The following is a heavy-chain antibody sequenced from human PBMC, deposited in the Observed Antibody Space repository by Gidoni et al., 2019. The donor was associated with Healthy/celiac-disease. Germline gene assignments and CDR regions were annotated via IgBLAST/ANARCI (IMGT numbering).Heavy chain of an antibody. J-gene: IGHJ4*02. CDR2: IYSGGST. Sequence: EVQLVESGGGLIQPGGSLRLSCAASGFTVSSNYMSWVRQAPGKGLEWVSVIYSGGSTYYADSVKGRFTISRDNSKNTLYLQMNSLRAEDTAVYYCARGAPGGTGYYFDYWGQGTLVTVSS. V-gene: IGHV3-53*01. CDR3: ARGAPGGTGYYFDY. D-gene: IGHD3-9*01. CDR1: GFTVSSNY.